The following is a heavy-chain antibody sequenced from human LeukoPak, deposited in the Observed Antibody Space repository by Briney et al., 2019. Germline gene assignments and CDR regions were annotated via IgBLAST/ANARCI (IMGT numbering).Heavy chain of an antibody. D-gene: IGHD2-21*01. Sequence: PGGSLRLSCAASGFTFSDYYMSWIRQPPGKGLEWIGSIYHSGSTYYNPSLKSRVTISVDTSKNQFSLKLSSVTAADTAVYYCARDTFRGVMTFDYWGQGTLVTVSS. V-gene: IGHV4-38-2*02. J-gene: IGHJ4*02. CDR3: ARDTFRGVMTFDY. CDR2: IYHSGST. CDR1: GFTFSDYY.